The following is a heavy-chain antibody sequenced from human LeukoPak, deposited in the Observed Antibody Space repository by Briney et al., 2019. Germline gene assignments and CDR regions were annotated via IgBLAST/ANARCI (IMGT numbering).Heavy chain of an antibody. J-gene: IGHJ4*02. CDR1: GFTFSSYA. D-gene: IGHD3-3*01. CDR2: ISYDGSNK. V-gene: IGHV3-30-3*01. Sequence: GGSLRLSCAASGFTFSSYAMHWVRQAPGKGLEWVAVISYDGSNKYYADSVKGRFTISRDNSKNTVYLQMNSLTAEDTAVYYCARESSGGFDNWAQGTLVTVSS. CDR3: ARESSGGFDN.